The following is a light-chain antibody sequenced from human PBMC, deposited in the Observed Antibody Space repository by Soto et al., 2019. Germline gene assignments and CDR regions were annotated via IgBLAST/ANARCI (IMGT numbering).Light chain of an antibody. CDR1: SSDVGDYNY. J-gene: IGLJ3*02. Sequence: QSVLTQPRSVSGSPGQSVTISCTGTSSDVGDYNYVSWYQQHPGKAPKVMIYDVSRRPSGVPDRFSGSKSGNTASLTISGLQAEDEADYYCCSYAGSYTFRVFGGGTKLTVL. CDR3: CSYAGSYTFRV. CDR2: DVS. V-gene: IGLV2-11*01.